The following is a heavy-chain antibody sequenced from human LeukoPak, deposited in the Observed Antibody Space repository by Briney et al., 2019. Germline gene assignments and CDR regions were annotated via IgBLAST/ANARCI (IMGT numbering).Heavy chain of an antibody. Sequence: GGPLRLFCAASGFTFSSYAMHWVRQAPGKGLQYVSGISSNGGSTYYANSVKGRFTISRDNAKNTLYLQMGSLRAEDMALYYCARGVGNGLYYFDYWGQGTLVTVSS. D-gene: IGHD1-26*01. V-gene: IGHV3-64*01. CDR3: ARGVGNGLYYFDY. J-gene: IGHJ4*02. CDR1: GFTFSSYA. CDR2: ISSNGGST.